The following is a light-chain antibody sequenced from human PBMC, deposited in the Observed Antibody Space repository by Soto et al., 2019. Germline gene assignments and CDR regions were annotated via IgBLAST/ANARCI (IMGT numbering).Light chain of an antibody. V-gene: IGLV2-14*01. Sequence: QSVLTQPASVSGSPGQSVAISCTGTSSDVGAYNYVSSYQQHPGKAPKLLLSEVSNRPSGVSDRFSGSKSGNPASLPISGLQAEDEADYYCSSLTTSFTYVFGTGTKVTVL. CDR3: SSLTTSFTYV. CDR2: EVS. CDR1: SSDVGAYNY. J-gene: IGLJ1*01.